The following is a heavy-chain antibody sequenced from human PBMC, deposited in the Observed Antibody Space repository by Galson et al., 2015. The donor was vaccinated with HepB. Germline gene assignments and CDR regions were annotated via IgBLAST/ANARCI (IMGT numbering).Heavy chain of an antibody. CDR2: ISSSSTYI. J-gene: IGHJ4*02. V-gene: IGHV3-21*01. CDR3: GSGLSTSFIDY. CDR1: GLSFSNYS. D-gene: IGHD6-6*01. Sequence: SLRLSCAASGLSFSNYSMYWVRQAPGRGLEWLSSISSSSTYIYDADSVKGRFTISRDNAKNSLYLQMSSLRAEDTAIYYCGSGLSTSFIDYWGQGILVTVSS.